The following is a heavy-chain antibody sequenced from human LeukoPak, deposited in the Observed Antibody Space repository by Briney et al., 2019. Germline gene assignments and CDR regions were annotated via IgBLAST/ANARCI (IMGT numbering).Heavy chain of an antibody. Sequence: PSETLSLTCAVYGGSFSGYYWNWIRQPPGKGLEWIGEINHSGSTNYNPSLKSRVTISVDTSKNQFSLKLSSVTAADTVVYYCARRATGHWGQGTLVTVSS. J-gene: IGHJ4*02. CDR2: INHSGST. CDR1: GGSFSGYY. D-gene: IGHD1-26*01. CDR3: ARRATGH. V-gene: IGHV4-34*01.